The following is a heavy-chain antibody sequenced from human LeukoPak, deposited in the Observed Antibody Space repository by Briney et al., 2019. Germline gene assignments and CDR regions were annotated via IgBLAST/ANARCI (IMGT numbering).Heavy chain of an antibody. CDR1: GGYISSRNW. V-gene: IGHV4-4*02. CDR2: FYPSGSA. J-gene: IGHJ6*03. Sequence: SEILSLTCTVSGGYISSRNWWRWVRQPPGKGLDWIGEFYPSGSANYHPSLKSRVTISIDMSQRQFSLNLNSVIARGTAIYYCARFERMAAAGPDYIYYYMDVWGKGTAVTVSS. CDR3: ARFERMAAAGPDYIYYYMDV. D-gene: IGHD6-13*01.